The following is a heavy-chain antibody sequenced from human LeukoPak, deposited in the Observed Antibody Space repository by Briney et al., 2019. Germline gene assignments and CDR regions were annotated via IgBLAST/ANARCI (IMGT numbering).Heavy chain of an antibody. D-gene: IGHD2-15*01. Sequence: PPGGSLRLSCAASGFTFSSYAMSWVRQAPGKGLEWVAVMSYDGSNKYYADSVKGRFTISRDNSKNTLYLQMNSLRAEDTAVYYCARDHESCSGGSCYSFFFDYWGQGTLVTVSS. CDR3: ARDHESCSGGSCYSFFFDY. CDR1: GFTFSSYA. J-gene: IGHJ4*02. V-gene: IGHV3-30-3*01. CDR2: MSYDGSNK.